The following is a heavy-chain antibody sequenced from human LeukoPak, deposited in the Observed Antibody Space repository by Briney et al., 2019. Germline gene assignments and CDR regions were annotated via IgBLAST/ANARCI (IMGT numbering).Heavy chain of an antibody. V-gene: IGHV1-69*02. J-gene: IGHJ4*02. D-gene: IGHD2-21*02. CDR3: ASNNCGGDCYSNSNFDY. CDR1: VGTLSSYT. Sequence: ASVNVSCKVSVGTLSSYTISWVRQAPGHGLEWMGRIIPILGIANYAQKFQGRVTITADKSTSTAYMELSRLRSEDTAVYYCASNNCGGDCYSNSNFDYWGQGTLVTVSS. CDR2: IIPILGIA.